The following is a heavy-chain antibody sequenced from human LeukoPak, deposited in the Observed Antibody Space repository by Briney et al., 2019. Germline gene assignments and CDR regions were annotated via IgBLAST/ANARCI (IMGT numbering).Heavy chain of an antibody. CDR2: MNPNSGNT. Sequence: ASVKVSCKASGYTFTSYDINWVRQATGQGLEWMGWMNPNSGNTGYAQKFQGRVTITRNTSISTAYMELSSLRSEDTAVYYCARSGTSYYYDSSGQFDYWGQGTLVTVSS. CDR1: GYTFTSYD. CDR3: ARSGTSYYYDSSGQFDY. V-gene: IGHV1-8*03. D-gene: IGHD3-22*01. J-gene: IGHJ4*02.